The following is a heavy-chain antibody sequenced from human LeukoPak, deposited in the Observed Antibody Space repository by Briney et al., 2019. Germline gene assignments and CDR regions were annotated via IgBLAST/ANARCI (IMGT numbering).Heavy chain of an antibody. CDR2: IYYSGST. CDR3: ASFRSSSYPRI. Sequence: TLSLTCTVSGGSISRGGYYWSWIRQHPGKGLGWIGYIYYSGSTYYNPSLKSRVTISVDTSKNQFSLKLSSVTAADTAVYYCASFRSSSYPRIWGQGTLVTVSS. CDR1: GGSISRGGYY. J-gene: IGHJ4*02. V-gene: IGHV4-31*03. D-gene: IGHD6-13*01.